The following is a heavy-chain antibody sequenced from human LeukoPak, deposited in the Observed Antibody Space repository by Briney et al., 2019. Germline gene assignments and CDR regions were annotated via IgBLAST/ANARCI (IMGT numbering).Heavy chain of an antibody. V-gene: IGHV4-34*01. D-gene: IGHD3-22*01. Sequence: SETLSLTCAIYGGSFSGYYWSWIRQPPGKGLEWIGEINHSGSTNYNPSLKSRVTISVDTSKNQFSLKLSSVTAADTAVYYCARDQGYYLTNWGQGTLVTVSS. CDR1: GGSFSGYY. CDR2: INHSGST. CDR3: ARDQGYYLTN. J-gene: IGHJ4*02.